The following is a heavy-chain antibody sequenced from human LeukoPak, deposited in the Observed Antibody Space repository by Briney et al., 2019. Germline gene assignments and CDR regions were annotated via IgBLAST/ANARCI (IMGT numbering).Heavy chain of an antibody. J-gene: IGHJ4*02. CDR3: ARWGTAATVTFIDY. V-gene: IGHV3-33*01. D-gene: IGHD4-17*01. CDR2: IWYDGSNK. CDR1: GFTFSSYG. Sequence: GGSLRLSCAASGFTFSSYGMHWVRQAPGKGLEWVAVIWYDGSNKYYADSVKGRFTISRDNSKNTLYLQMNSLRAEDTAVYYCARWGTAATVTFIDYWGQGTLVTVSS.